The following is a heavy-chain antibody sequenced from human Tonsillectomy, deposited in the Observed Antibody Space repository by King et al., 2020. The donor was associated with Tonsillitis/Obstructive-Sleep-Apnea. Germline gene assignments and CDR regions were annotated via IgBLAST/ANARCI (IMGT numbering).Heavy chain of an antibody. V-gene: IGHV1-46*01. J-gene: IGHJ4*02. CDR2: INPSGGST. CDR1: GYTFTSYD. Sequence: AQLVQSGAEVKKPGASVKVSCKASGYTFTSYDMHWVRQAPGQGLEWMGIINPSGGSTSYAQKFQGRVTMTRDTSTSTVYMELSSLRSEDTAVYYCARDREYYDILTGYSFDYWGQGTLVTVSS. D-gene: IGHD3-9*01. CDR3: ARDREYYDILTGYSFDY.